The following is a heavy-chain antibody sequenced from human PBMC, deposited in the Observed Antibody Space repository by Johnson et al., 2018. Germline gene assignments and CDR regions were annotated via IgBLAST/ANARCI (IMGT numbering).Heavy chain of an antibody. CDR1: GYTFTSYD. CDR3: ASAVSYDGYNIEWFDP. Sequence: QVQLVESGAEVKKXGASVKVSCKASGYTFTSYDINWVRQATGQGLEWMGWLNPNSGNTGDAQKFQGRVTMTRNTSISTAYMELSSLRTEDTAVYYGASAVSYDGYNIEWFDPWGQGTLVTVSS. CDR2: LNPNSGNT. V-gene: IGHV1-8*01. D-gene: IGHD5-24*01. J-gene: IGHJ5*02.